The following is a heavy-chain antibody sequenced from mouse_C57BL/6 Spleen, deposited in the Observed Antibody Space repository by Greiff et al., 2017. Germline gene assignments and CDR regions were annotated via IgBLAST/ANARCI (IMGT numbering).Heavy chain of an antibody. J-gene: IGHJ4*01. CDR3: ARFYYGSSPLYAMDY. V-gene: IGHV1-69*01. D-gene: IGHD1-1*01. CDR1: GYTFTSYW. CDR2: IDPSDSYT. Sequence: QVQLQQPGAELVMPGASVKLSCKASGYTFTSYWMHWVKQRPGQGLEWIGEIDPSDSYTNYNQKFKGKSTLTVDKSSSTAYMQLSSLTSADSAVYYCARFYYGSSPLYAMDYWGQGTSVTVSS.